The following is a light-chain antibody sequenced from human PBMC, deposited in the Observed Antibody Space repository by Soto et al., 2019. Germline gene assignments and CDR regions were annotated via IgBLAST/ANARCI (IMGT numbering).Light chain of an antibody. Sequence: SALTQPASVPGSPGQSIAISCTGVRTEIDNYDYVSWYQQHPGQVPQSIIYDVSNRPSGVSDRFSGSKSGNTASLTFSGLQAEEEADYYCTSYTGGTPFYVFGTGTKVTV. CDR3: TSYTGGTPFYV. CDR2: DVS. J-gene: IGLJ1*01. CDR1: RTEIDNYDY. V-gene: IGLV2-14*03.